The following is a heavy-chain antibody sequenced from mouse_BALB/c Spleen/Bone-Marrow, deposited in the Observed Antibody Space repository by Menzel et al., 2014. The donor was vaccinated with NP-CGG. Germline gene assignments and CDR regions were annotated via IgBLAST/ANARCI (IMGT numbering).Heavy chain of an antibody. Sequence: EVQVVGSGGGLVQPGGSLILSCAASGFDFSRYWMSWARQAPGKGQEWIGEINPGSSTINYTPSLKDKFIISRDNAKKTLYLQMSKVGSEDTALYYCARLRYYGYFAYWGQGTTLTVSS. D-gene: IGHD1-1*01. CDR3: ARLRYYGYFAY. V-gene: IGHV4-2*02. CDR2: INPGSSTI. J-gene: IGHJ2*01. CDR1: GFDFSRYW.